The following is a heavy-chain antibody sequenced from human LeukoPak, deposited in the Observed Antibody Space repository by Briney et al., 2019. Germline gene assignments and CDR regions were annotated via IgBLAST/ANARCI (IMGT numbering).Heavy chain of an antibody. J-gene: IGHJ4*02. CDR1: GFAFSSYW. Sequence: PGGSLRLSCEGSGFAFSSYWMGWVRQAPGKGLEWVANINPDGSDTYYVDSVKGRFTISRDNAKKSMFLQMHSLRAEETAVYYCVRWGVEAGMDSWGQGTLVTVSS. V-gene: IGHV3-7*01. D-gene: IGHD6-19*01. CDR2: INPDGSDT. CDR3: VRWGVEAGMDS.